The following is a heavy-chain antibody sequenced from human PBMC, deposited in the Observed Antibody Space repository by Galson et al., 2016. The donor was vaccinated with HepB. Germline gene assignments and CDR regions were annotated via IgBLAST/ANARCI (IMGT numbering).Heavy chain of an antibody. D-gene: IGHD6-19*01. Sequence: SVKVSCKASGYTFTSNAIHWVRQAPGQRLEWLGWVSGGDDNTKYSQSFQGRVTFTRDTSANTVYMELRALRPEDTATYFCARGNSDGWYHDYWGQGTLVIVSS. V-gene: IGHV1-3*01. CDR1: GYTFTSNA. J-gene: IGHJ4*02. CDR2: VSGGDDNT. CDR3: ARGNSDGWYHDY.